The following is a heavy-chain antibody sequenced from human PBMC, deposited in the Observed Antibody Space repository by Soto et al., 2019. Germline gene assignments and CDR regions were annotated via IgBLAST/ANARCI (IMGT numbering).Heavy chain of an antibody. V-gene: IGHV3-30*18. CDR2: ISYDGSYK. D-gene: IGHD2-2*01. J-gene: IGHJ6*02. CDR3: ANDTEGYCSSTRCYTYHGLDV. Sequence: PGGSLRLSCAASGFTFSSYVMHWVRQAPGKGLEWVAGISYDGSYKYYADSVKGRFTISRDNSKHTLYLQMSSLRVEDTAVYYCANDTEGYCSSTRCYTYHGLDVWGQGTTVTVS. CDR1: GFTFSSYV.